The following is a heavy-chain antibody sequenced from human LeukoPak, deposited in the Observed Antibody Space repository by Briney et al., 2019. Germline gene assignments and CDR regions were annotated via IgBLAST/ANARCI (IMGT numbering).Heavy chain of an antibody. CDR3: AKGALVVVAATLHLFDY. CDR2: ISGSGGST. Sequence: GGSLRLSCAASGFTCSSYAMSWVRQAPGKGLEWVSAISGSGGSTYYADSVKGRFTISRDNSKNTLYLQMNSLRAEDTAVYYCAKGALVVVAATLHLFDYWAREPWSPSPQ. CDR1: GFTCSSYA. V-gene: IGHV3-23*01. J-gene: IGHJ4*02. D-gene: IGHD2-15*01.